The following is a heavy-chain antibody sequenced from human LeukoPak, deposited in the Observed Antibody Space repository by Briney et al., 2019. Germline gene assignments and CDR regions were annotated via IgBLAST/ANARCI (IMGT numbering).Heavy chain of an antibody. CDR2: IRYDGSNK. CDR1: GFTFSSYG. J-gene: IGHJ4*02. CDR3: AKDRVLRYFDWLFDLDY. V-gene: IGHV3-30*02. D-gene: IGHD3-9*01. Sequence: GGTLRLSCAASGFTFSSYGMHWVRQAPGKGLEWVAFIRYDGSNKYYADSVKGRFTISRDNSTNTLYLQMNSLRAEDTAVYYCAKDRVLRYFDWLFDLDYWGQGTLVTVSS.